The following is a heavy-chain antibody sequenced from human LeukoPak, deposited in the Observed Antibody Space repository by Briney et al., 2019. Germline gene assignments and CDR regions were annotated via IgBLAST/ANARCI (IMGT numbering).Heavy chain of an antibody. J-gene: IGHJ4*02. CDR3: ARDYTVVAPFDY. Sequence: GGSLRLSCAASGFTFRNYYMHWVRQAPGKGLEWVAVIWYDGSNKYYADSVKGRFTISRDNSKNTLYLQMNSLRAEDTAVYYCARDYTVVAPFDYWGQGTLVTVSS. CDR1: GFTFRNYY. CDR2: IWYDGSNK. V-gene: IGHV3-33*08. D-gene: IGHD4-23*01.